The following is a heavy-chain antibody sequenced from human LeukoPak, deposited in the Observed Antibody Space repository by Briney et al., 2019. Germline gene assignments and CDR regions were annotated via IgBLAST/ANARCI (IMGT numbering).Heavy chain of an antibody. J-gene: IGHJ3*02. V-gene: IGHV3-48*03. Sequence: GGSLRLSCAASGFTFSNYEMSWIRQAPEKGLEWVSYISSGGSTIFYADSVKGRFTISRDNAKNSLSLQMNSLRAEDTAVYYCASEGAVVKFDAFDIWGQGTMVTVSS. D-gene: IGHD6-19*01. CDR1: GFTFSNYE. CDR3: ASEGAVVKFDAFDI. CDR2: ISSGGSTI.